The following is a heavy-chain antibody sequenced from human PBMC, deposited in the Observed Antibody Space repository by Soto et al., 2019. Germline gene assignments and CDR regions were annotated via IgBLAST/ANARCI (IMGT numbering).Heavy chain of an antibody. Sequence: PGESLQVSWKGSGYSSTSYWSGAVRQMPGKNLEWMGIIYPGDSDTRYSPSFQGQVTISPTKSLSTAYRQRRSLKASDTAIYYCVKGDAPGQQHRLHYYYGMDVWGQGTTVTVSS. D-gene: IGHD6-13*01. V-gene: IGHV5-51*01. CDR2: IYPGDSDT. J-gene: IGHJ6*02. CDR1: GYSSTSYW. CDR3: VKGDAPGQQHRLHYYYGMDV.